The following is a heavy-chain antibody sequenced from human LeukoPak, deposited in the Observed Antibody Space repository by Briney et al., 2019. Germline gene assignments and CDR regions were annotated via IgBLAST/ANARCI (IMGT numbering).Heavy chain of an antibody. CDR1: GFTFSSYA. J-gene: IGHJ3*02. CDR3: AKWNHDSSGYYDDTFDI. V-gene: IGHV3-23*01. CDR2: ISGSGGST. D-gene: IGHD3-22*01. Sequence: GGSLRLSCTACGFTFSSYAMSWVRQAPGKGLEWVSAISGSGGSTYYADSVKGRFTISRDNSKNTLYLQMNSLRAEDTAVYYCAKWNHDSSGYYDDTFDIWGQGTMVTVSS.